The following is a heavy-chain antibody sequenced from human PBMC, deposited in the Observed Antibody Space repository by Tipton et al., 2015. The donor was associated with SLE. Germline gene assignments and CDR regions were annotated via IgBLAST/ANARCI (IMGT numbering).Heavy chain of an antibody. Sequence: TLSLTCTVSGGSISSYYWSWIRQPPGKGLEWIGYIYYSGSTHYNPSLKSRVTISEDPSKTQFSLKLSSVSAADTAGYYCARWVSGYADYWGQGTLVTVSS. J-gene: IGHJ4*02. CDR2: IYYSGST. V-gene: IGHV4-59*01. CDR1: GGSISSYY. CDR3: ARWVSGYADY. D-gene: IGHD5-12*01.